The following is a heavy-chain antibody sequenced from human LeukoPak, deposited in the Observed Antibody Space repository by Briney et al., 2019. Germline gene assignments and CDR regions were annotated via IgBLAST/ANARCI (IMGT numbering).Heavy chain of an antibody. J-gene: IGHJ4*02. CDR1: GFTFSSNS. CDR2: ISSGSGTI. Sequence: GGSLRLSCAASGFTFSSNSMNWVRQAPGKGLEWVSYISSGSGTIYYADSVKGRFTISRDNAKNSLYLQMDTLRAEDTAVYYCARALYSGGYSAFDYWGQGTLVTVSS. D-gene: IGHD1-26*01. CDR3: ARALYSGGYSAFDY. V-gene: IGHV3-48*01.